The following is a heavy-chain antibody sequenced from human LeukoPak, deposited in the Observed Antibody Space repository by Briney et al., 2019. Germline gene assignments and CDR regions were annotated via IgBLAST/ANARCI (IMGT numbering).Heavy chain of an antibody. CDR3: ARGPRHYDSSGYYYGDAFDI. CDR2: INHSGST. V-gene: IGHV4-39*07. D-gene: IGHD3-22*01. CDR1: NGSISSSAYY. Sequence: ASETLSLTCTVSNGSISSSAYYWGWVRQPPGKGLEWIGEINHSGSTNYNPSLKSRVTISVDTSKNQFSLKLSSVTAADTAVYYCARGPRHYDSSGYYYGDAFDIWGQGTMVTVSS. J-gene: IGHJ3*02.